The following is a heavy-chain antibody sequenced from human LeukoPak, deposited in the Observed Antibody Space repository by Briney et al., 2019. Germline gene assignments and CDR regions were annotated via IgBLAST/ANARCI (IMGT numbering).Heavy chain of an antibody. V-gene: IGHV1-2*04. Sequence: EASVKVSCKASGYTFTGYYMHWVRQAPGQGLEWMGWINPNSGGTNYAQQFQGWVTMTRDTSISTAYMELSRLRSDDTAVYYCARNGRDSGYCSSTSCHDWFDPWGQGTLVTVSS. D-gene: IGHD2-2*01. CDR3: ARNGRDSGYCSSTSCHDWFDP. CDR2: INPNSGGT. J-gene: IGHJ5*02. CDR1: GYTFTGYY.